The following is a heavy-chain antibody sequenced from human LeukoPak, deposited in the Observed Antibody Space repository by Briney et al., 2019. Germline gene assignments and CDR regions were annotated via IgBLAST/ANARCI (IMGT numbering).Heavy chain of an antibody. CDR1: GFTFSSYW. V-gene: IGHV3-74*01. D-gene: IGHD2-2*01. Sequence: GGSLRLSCAASGFTFSSYWIHWVRQAPAKGLVWVSRINSYGSSTSYAGSVKGRFTISRDNAKNTLYLQMNSLRAEDTAVYYCAREVSDIVVVPVAGETYYYYYMDVWDKGTTVTVSS. CDR3: AREVSDIVVVPVAGETYYYYYMDV. J-gene: IGHJ6*03. CDR2: INSYGSST.